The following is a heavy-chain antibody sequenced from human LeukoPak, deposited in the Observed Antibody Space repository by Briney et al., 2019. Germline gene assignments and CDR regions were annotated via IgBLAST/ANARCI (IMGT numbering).Heavy chain of an antibody. D-gene: IGHD3-10*01. Sequence: VASVKVSCKASGYTFTNYAMNWVRQAPGQGLKWMGWISAYKGNTELAQKFQGRVNLATDASTSTAYVELRSLTSDDTAVYFCARGGSRSRRGDDAFDIWGQGTMVTVSS. V-gene: IGHV1-18*01. CDR3: ARGGSRSRRGDDAFDI. J-gene: IGHJ3*02. CDR2: ISAYKGNT. CDR1: GYTFTNYA.